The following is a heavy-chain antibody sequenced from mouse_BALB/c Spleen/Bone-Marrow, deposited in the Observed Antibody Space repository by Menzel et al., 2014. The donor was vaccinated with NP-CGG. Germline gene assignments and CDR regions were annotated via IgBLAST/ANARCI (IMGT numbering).Heavy chain of an antibody. V-gene: IGHV5-6-3*01. Sequence: EVMLVESGGGLVQPGGSLKLSCAASGFTFSNYGMSWVRQTPDKRLELVATINGNGGSTYYPDSVKGRFTISRDTAKNTLYLQMSSLKSEETAMYYCVRGNYGNYVDYFDFWGQGTTLTVPS. CDR2: INGNGGST. CDR3: VRGNYGNYVDYFDF. CDR1: GFTFSNYG. D-gene: IGHD2-1*01. J-gene: IGHJ2*01.